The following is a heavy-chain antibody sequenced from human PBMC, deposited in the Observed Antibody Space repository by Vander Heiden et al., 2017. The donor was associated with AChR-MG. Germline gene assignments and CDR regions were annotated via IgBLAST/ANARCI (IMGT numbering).Heavy chain of an antibody. Sequence: VESGGGLVKPGRSLRLSCTASGFTFGDYAMSWFRQAPGKGLEWVGFIRSKAYGGTTEYAASVKGRFTISRDDSKSIAYLQMNSLKTEDTAVYYCTRDGDCSSTSCYIYYYYYYGMDVWGQGTTVTVSS. D-gene: IGHD2-2*02. J-gene: IGHJ6*02. V-gene: IGHV3-49*05. CDR1: GFTFGDYA. CDR2: IRSKAYGGTT. CDR3: TRDGDCSSTSCYIYYYYYYGMDV.